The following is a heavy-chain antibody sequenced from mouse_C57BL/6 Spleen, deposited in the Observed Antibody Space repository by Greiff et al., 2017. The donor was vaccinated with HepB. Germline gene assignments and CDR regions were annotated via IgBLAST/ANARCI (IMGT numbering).Heavy chain of an antibody. CDR1: GYAFSSSW. J-gene: IGHJ2*01. Sequence: QVQLQQSGPELVKPGASVKISCKASGYAFSSSWMNWVKQRPGKGLEWIGRIYPGDGDTNYNGKFKGKATLTADKSSSTAYMQLSSLTSEDSAVYFCARTRGEGRGDYWGQGTTLRVSS. CDR2: IYPGDGDT. CDR3: ARTRGEGRGDY. V-gene: IGHV1-82*01.